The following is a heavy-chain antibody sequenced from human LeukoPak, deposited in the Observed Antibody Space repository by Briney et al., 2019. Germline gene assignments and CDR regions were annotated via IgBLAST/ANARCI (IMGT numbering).Heavy chain of an antibody. D-gene: IGHD1-26*01. CDR1: GGSLSGYY. CDR3: ARDLRIVGATTVD. V-gene: IGHV4-34*01. CDR2: INHSGST. Sequence: SETLSLTCAVYGGSLSGYYWSWIRQSPGKGLEWIGEINHSGSTNYNPSLKSRVTISVDKSKNQFSLKLSSVTAADTAVYYCARDLRIVGATTVDWGQGTLVTVSS. J-gene: IGHJ4*02.